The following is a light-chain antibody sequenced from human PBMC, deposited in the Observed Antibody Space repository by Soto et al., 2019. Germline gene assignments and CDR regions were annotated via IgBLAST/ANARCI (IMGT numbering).Light chain of an antibody. V-gene: IGLV2-14*01. CDR3: SSRTTSNPYV. Sequence: QSARTQPASVSGSPGQSITISCTGTSSDIGAYNSVSWYQQHPGKAPKLMIYEVSNRPSGVSNRFSASKSGNTASLTISGLQAEDESDYYCSSRTTSNPYVFGTGTKVTVL. J-gene: IGLJ1*01. CDR1: SSDIGAYNS. CDR2: EVS.